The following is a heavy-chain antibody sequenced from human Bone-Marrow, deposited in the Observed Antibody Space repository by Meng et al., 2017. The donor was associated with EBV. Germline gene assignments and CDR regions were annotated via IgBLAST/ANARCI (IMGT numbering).Heavy chain of an antibody. CDR2: IFFRGET. Sequence: VPLQGSGPGLVKPSPTLSLTCAATGDSINSGGYYWSWIRQAPGKGLEWIGYIFFRGETYYTSSFRSRTTISLDTSKNQFSLKLTSVTAADTAVYYCARAGGSFTVDPWGQGALVTVSS. V-gene: IGHV4-30-4*08. D-gene: IGHD1-26*01. CDR3: ARAGGSFTVDP. J-gene: IGHJ5*02. CDR1: GDSINSGGYY.